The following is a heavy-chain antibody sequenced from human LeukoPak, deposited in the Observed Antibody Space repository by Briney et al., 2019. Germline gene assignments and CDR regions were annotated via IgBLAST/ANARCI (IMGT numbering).Heavy chain of an antibody. D-gene: IGHD2-15*01. V-gene: IGHV4-38-2*01. J-gene: IGHJ3*02. Sequence: SETLSLTCAVSGYSISSGYYWGWIRQPPGKGLEWIGSIYHSGSTYYNPSLKSRVTISVDTSKNQFSLKLSSVAAADTAVYYCARQLVGDAFDIWGQGTMVTVSS. CDR2: IYHSGST. CDR3: ARQLVGDAFDI. CDR1: GYSISSGYY.